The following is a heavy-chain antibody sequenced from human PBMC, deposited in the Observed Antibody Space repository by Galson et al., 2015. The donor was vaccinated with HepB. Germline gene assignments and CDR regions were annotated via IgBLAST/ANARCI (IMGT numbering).Heavy chain of an antibody. CDR1: GFTFSSYE. CDR2: ISSSGSTI. Sequence: SLRLSCAASGFTFSSYEMNWVRQAPGKGLEWVSYISSSGSTIYYADSVKGRFTISRDNAKNSLYLQMNSLRAEDTAVYYCAREGAVAGPAYFDYWGQGTLVTVSS. CDR3: AREGAVAGPAYFDY. J-gene: IGHJ4*02. V-gene: IGHV3-48*03. D-gene: IGHD6-19*01.